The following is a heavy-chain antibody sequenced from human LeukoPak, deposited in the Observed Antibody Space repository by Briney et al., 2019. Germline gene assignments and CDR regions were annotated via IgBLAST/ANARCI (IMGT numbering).Heavy chain of an antibody. Sequence: TGGSLRLSCAASGFTFGAYWMSWVRQTPGKGLEWVANIKHDGSEQYYLDSVKGRFTISRHNAKNSLYLQMSSLRAEDTAVYYCSRGDIAAAGTSYFYGMAVWGQGTTVTVSS. D-gene: IGHD6-13*01. J-gene: IGHJ6*02. V-gene: IGHV3-7*03. CDR2: IKHDGSEQ. CDR3: SRGDIAAAGTSYFYGMAV. CDR1: GFTFGAYW.